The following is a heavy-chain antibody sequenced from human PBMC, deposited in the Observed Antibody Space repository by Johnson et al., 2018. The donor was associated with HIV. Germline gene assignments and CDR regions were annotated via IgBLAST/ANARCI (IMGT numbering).Heavy chain of an antibody. Sequence: VQLVESGGGLVQPGGSLRLSCAASGFSFSNYWMSWVRQAPGKGLEWVSVIYSGGSTYNADSVKGRFTISSDNSKNTLYLQMNSLRAEDTAVYYCARETDYGPPNAFDIWGQGTMVTVSS. J-gene: IGHJ3*02. CDR1: GFSFSNYW. CDR3: ARETDYGPPNAFDI. CDR2: IYSGGST. D-gene: IGHD4-17*01. V-gene: IGHV3-66*01.